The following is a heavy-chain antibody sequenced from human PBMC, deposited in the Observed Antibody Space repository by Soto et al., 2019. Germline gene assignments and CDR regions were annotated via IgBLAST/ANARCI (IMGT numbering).Heavy chain of an antibody. J-gene: IGHJ4*02. V-gene: IGHV3-74*01. CDR1: GFTFSSYW. Sequence: PXXSLSLSCVACGFTFSSYWVHWVPQAPGKGPLRVSRTKSEGTGTYYADSVQGRLTISRDNAKNTLYLQMNSLRAEDKAVYYCVRGDGDYNDGNGYLARHWGQGTLVTVSS. CDR3: VRGDGDYNDGNGYLARH. CDR2: TKSEGTGT. D-gene: IGHD5-18*01.